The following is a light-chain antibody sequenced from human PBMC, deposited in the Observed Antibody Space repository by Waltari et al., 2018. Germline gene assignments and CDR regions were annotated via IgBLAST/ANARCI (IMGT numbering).Light chain of an antibody. Sequence: DIVMTQSPDSLAVSPGERDTIHCKPSQSILYSSSNQNYLAWYQQKPGQPPTVLIYWASTRESGVPDRFSGSGSGTDFTLTISNLQAEDVAVYFCQQSYTSPFTFGGGTKVEL. CDR1: QSILYSSSNQNY. CDR2: WAS. V-gene: IGKV4-1*01. CDR3: QQSYTSPFT. J-gene: IGKJ4*01.